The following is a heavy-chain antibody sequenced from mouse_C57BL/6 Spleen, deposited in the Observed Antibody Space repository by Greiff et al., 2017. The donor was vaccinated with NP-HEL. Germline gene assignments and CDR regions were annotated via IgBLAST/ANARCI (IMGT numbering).Heavy chain of an antibody. CDR2: IYPGDGDT. V-gene: IGHV1-82*01. J-gene: IGHJ4*01. Sequence: QVQLQQSGPELVKPGASVKISCKASGYAFSSSWMNWVKQRPGKGLEWIGRIYPGDGDTNYNGKFKGKATLTADKSSSTAYMQLSSLTSEDSAVYFCARLTLYDGYYSYAMDYWGQGTSVTVSS. CDR3: ARLTLYDGYYSYAMDY. CDR1: GYAFSSSW. D-gene: IGHD2-3*01.